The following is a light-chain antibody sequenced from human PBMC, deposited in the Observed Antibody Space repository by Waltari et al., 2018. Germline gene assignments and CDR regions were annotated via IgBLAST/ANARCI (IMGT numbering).Light chain of an antibody. CDR1: QSVLFTPTNKNY. CDR2: WAS. J-gene: IGKJ1*01. CDR3: QQYQSFPWT. V-gene: IGKV4-1*01. Sequence: DIVMTQSPDSLAVSLGERATINCKSSQSVLFTPTNKNYLAWYQQKPRQPPKLLIYWASNRESGVPDRFSGSVSGTDFTITISSLQAEDVAVYYCQQYQSFPWTFGQGTKVEIK.